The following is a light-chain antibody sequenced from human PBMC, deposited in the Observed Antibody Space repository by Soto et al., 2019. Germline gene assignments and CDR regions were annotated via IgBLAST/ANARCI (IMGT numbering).Light chain of an antibody. V-gene: IGKV1-5*03. CDR1: QIISSW. J-gene: IGKJ1*01. Sequence: DVQMTQSASTLSASVGDRVTITCRASQIISSWLARFQQKPGKAPKLLLYKASSLESGVPSRFSGSGSGTXFTLTISSLQPDDFATYYCQQYNSYLTFGQGTKV. CDR3: QQYNSYLT. CDR2: KAS.